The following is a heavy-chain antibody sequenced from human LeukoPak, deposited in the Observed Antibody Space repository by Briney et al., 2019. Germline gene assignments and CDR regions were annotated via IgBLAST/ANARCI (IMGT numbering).Heavy chain of an antibody. CDR1: GFTFSSYS. D-gene: IGHD3-22*01. CDR3: ASPYYDSPL. CDR2: IISSSSTI. V-gene: IGHV3-48*04. Sequence: GGSLRLSCAASGFTFSSYSMNWVRQAPGKGLEGVSYIISSSSTIYYADSVKGRFTISRDNAKNSLYLQMNSVRAEDTAVYYCASPYYDSPLWGQGTLVTVSS. J-gene: IGHJ4*02.